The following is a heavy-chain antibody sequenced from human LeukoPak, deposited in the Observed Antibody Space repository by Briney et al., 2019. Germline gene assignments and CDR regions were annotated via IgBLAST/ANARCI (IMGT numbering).Heavy chain of an antibody. V-gene: IGHV4-61*02. D-gene: IGHD6-13*01. CDR2: IYTSGST. Sequence: PSETLSLTCTVSGGSISTGSYYWSWIRQPAGKGLEWIGRIYTSGSTNYNPSLKSRVTISVDTSNNQFSLKLSSVTAADTAVYYCARASTWYNKFDYWGQGTLVTVSS. CDR3: ARASTWYNKFDY. J-gene: IGHJ4*02. CDR1: GGSISTGSYY.